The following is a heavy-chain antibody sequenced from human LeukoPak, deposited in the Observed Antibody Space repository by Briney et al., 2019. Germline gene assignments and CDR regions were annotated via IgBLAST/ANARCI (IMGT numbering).Heavy chain of an antibody. CDR3: ARDWVYLECSGGSCYSLFNYYYYGMDV. J-gene: IGHJ6*02. V-gene: IGHV1-2*02. CDR2: INPNSGGT. CDR1: GYTFTGYY. D-gene: IGHD2-15*01. Sequence: VASVKVSCKASGYTFTGYYMHWVRQAPGQGLEWMGWINPNSGGTNYAQKFQGRVTMTRDTSISTAYMELSRLRSDDTAVYYCARDWVYLECSGGSCYSLFNYYYYGMDVWGQGTTVTVSS.